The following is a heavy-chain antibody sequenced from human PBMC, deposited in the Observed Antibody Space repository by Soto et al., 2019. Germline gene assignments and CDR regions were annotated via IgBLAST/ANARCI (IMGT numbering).Heavy chain of an antibody. CDR2: IYYSGST. CDR1: GGSISSGGYY. J-gene: IGHJ5*02. D-gene: IGHD3-9*01. V-gene: IGHV4-31*03. Sequence: SETLSLTCTVSGGSISSGGYYWSWIRQHPGKGLEWIGYIYYSGSTYYNPSLKSRVTISVDTSKNQFSLKLSSVTAADTAVYYCASQRGLTGYYTSNWFDPWGQGTLVTVSS. CDR3: ASQRGLTGYYTSNWFDP.